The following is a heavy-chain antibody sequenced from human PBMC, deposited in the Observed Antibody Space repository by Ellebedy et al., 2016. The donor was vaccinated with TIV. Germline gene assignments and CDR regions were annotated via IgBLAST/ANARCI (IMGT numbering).Heavy chain of an antibody. CDR3: VRNEV. J-gene: IGHJ4*02. CDR1: GFTFSNYW. V-gene: IGHV3-7*03. Sequence: PGGSLRLSCAASGFTFSNYWMNWVRQAPGKGLEWVANIKEDGSEKYYVDSVRGRFTISRDNAKNSLYLQMNSLRVEDTAVYHCVRNEVWGQGTLVAVSS. CDR2: IKEDGSEK.